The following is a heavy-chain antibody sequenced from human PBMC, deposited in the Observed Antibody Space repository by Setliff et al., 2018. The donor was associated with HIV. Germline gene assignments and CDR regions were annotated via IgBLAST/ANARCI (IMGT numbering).Heavy chain of an antibody. D-gene: IGHD3-9*01. J-gene: IGHJ4*02. CDR3: ARSSYDILTGYYKALEY. CDR2: INAGNGNT. V-gene: IGHV1-3*01. CDR1: GYTFTDYA. Sequence: ASVTVSCKASGYTFTDYAIYWMRQAPGQRLEWLGWINAGNGNTEYSQNFQGRVTISRDTSTSTVSMELSSLRSGDTAVYHCARSSYDILTGYYKALEYWGQGTLVTVSS.